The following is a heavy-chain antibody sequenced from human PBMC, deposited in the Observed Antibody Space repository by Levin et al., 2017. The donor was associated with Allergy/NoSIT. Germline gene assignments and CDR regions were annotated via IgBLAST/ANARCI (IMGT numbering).Heavy chain of an antibody. J-gene: IGHJ4*02. CDR1: GDSISSDSAY. V-gene: IGHV4-31*03. CDR3: ARDSGLYELFDY. D-gene: IGHD3-10*01. Sequence: SETLSLTCSVSGDSISSDSAYWTWVRHRPGKGLEWLGFIHHSETTYYSPSLRSRLSFSLDTPHNQFSLKLQSVTAADTAVYFCARDSGLYELFDYWGQGIQVTVSS. CDR2: IHHSETT.